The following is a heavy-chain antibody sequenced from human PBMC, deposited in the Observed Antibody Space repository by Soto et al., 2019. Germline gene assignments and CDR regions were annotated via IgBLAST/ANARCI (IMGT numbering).Heavy chain of an antibody. J-gene: IGHJ1*01. CDR3: ASRDYDILTGDLHI. D-gene: IGHD3-9*01. V-gene: IGHV1-2*02. Sequence: QAHLVQSGAEVRKPGASVKVSCQALEHTSTIYYIHWVRQARGQGLEWMGWINADSGDTTYAEDFRGRVTSTRDTSTSTFHMELSRLRLDDTAMYFGASRDYDILTGDLHIWGQGTLITVSS. CDR2: INADSGDT. CDR1: EHTSTIYY.